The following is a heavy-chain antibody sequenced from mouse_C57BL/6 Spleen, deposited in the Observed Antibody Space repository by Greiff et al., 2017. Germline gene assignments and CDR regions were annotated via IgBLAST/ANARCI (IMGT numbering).Heavy chain of an antibody. CDR1: GFSLTTYG. Sequence: VKLVESGPGLVAPSQSLSITCTASGFSLTTYGVSWVRQPPGKGLEWLGVLWGDGSTNYHSALISRLSISKDNSKGQGVLKLNRLQTDDTARWYCANGGLDYWGQGTTLTVSS. J-gene: IGHJ2*01. CDR2: LWGDGST. CDR3: ANGGLDY. D-gene: IGHD1-1*02. V-gene: IGHV2-3*01.